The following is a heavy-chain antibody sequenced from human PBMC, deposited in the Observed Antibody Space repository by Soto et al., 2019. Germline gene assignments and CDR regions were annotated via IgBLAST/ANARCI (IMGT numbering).Heavy chain of an antibody. CDR3: ARDGYYEFWSSYFQPKVYLDY. CDR2: IWYDGSNK. D-gene: IGHD3-3*01. CDR1: GFTFSSYG. V-gene: IGHV3-33*08. J-gene: IGHJ4*02. Sequence: GGSLRLSCAASGFTFSSYGMHWVRQAPGKGLEWVAVIWYDGSNKYYADSVKGRFTISRDNSKNTLYLQMNSLRAEDTAVYYCARDGYYEFWSSYFQPKVYLDYWGQGTLVTVSS.